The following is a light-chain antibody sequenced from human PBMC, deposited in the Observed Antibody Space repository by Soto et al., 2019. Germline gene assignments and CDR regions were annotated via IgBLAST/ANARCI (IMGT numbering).Light chain of an antibody. J-gene: IGKJ1*01. CDR3: QQYNGSPPST. CDR2: DAS. Sequence: DIQMTQSPSTLSTSVGDRVTITCRASQSISNFLAWYQQKPGKAPKLLIYDASSLFSGAPSRFSGSGSGTEFTLTINNLQPDDFATYYCQQYNGSPPSTFGQGTKVEIK. CDR1: QSISNF. V-gene: IGKV1-5*01.